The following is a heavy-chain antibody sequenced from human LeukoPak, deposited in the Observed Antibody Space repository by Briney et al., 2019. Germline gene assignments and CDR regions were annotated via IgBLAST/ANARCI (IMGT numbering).Heavy chain of an antibody. D-gene: IGHD3-10*01. CDR3: AAPSHLWFGELNAFDI. J-gene: IGHJ3*02. Sequence: SVKVSCKASGFTFTSSAMQWVRQARGQRLEWIGWIVVGSGNTNYAQKFQERVTITRDMSTSTAYMELSSLRSEDTAVYYCAAPSHLWFGELNAFDIWGQGTMVTVSS. V-gene: IGHV1-58*02. CDR1: GFTFTSSA. CDR2: IVVGSGNT.